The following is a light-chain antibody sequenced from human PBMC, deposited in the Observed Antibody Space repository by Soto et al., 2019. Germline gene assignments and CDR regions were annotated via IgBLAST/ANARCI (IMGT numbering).Light chain of an antibody. J-gene: IGLJ1*01. V-gene: IGLV2-14*01. Sequence: QSALTQPASVSGSPGQSITISCTGTSGDIGASNYVSWYQQFPDKAPKLIIYDVSDRPSGVSTRFSGSKSGNTASLTFSGLQPEDEADYYCTSYRTYSGVFGTGTKVTVL. CDR2: DVS. CDR3: TSYRTYSGV. CDR1: SGDIGASNY.